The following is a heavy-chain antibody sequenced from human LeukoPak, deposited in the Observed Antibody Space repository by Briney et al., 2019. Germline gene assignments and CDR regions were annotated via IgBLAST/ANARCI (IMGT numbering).Heavy chain of an antibody. CDR2: IYYSGST. J-gene: IGHJ4*02. CDR1: GDSISSSSYY. D-gene: IGHD4-17*01. CDR3: ARHQSEATTVTPALNY. V-gene: IGHV4-39*01. Sequence: SETLSLTCTVSGDSISSSSYYWGWIRHPPGKGLEWIGSIYYSGSTYYNPSLKSRVTISVDTSKNQFSLKLSSVTAADTAVYYCARHQSEATTVTPALNYWGQGTLVTVSS.